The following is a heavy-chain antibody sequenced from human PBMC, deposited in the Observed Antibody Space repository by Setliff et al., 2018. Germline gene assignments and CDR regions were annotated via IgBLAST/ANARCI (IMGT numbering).Heavy chain of an antibody. J-gene: IGHJ4*02. D-gene: IGHD3-16*01. CDR1: GASITNINYY. CDR2: IFYSGRT. V-gene: IGHV4-39*01. Sequence: SETLSLTYTVSGASITNINYYWGLIRQPPGKGLEWIGSIFYSGRTFYNPSLKSRVTISVDTSKNQFSLTLSSVTAADTAVYYCARLPNYVWGSPVDYWGQGTLVTAPQ. CDR3: ARLPNYVWGSPVDY.